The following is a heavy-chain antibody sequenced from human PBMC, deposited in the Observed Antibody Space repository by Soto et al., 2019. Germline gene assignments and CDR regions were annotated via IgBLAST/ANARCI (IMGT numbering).Heavy chain of an antibody. CDR1: GSTFSSYG. V-gene: IGHV3-30*03. Sequence: GGSLRLSCAASGSTFSSYGMHWVRQAPGKGLEWVAVISYDGSNKYYADSVKGRFTISRDNSKNTLYLQMNSLRAEDTAVYYCASYDILTGPYPDYYYYGMDVWGQGTTVTVSS. CDR2: ISYDGSNK. J-gene: IGHJ6*02. D-gene: IGHD3-9*01. CDR3: ASYDILTGPYPDYYYYGMDV.